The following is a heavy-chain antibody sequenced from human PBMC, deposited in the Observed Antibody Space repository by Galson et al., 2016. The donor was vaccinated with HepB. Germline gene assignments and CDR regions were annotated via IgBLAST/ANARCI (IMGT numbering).Heavy chain of an antibody. V-gene: IGHV1-46*03. Sequence: SVKVSCKASGYTFTSYRMHWVRQAPGQGLEWMGIINPSGGSASYAQKFKDRVTMTRDTSTSTVYMELSSLRSEDTAVYYYVRSLGSGSQAYYGMDVWGKGTTVTVSS. J-gene: IGHJ6*04. D-gene: IGHD3-10*01. CDR2: INPSGGSA. CDR1: GYTFTSYR. CDR3: VRSLGSGSQAYYGMDV.